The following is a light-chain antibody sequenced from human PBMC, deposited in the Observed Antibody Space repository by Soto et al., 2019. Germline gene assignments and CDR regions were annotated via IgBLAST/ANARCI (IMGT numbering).Light chain of an antibody. V-gene: IGLV2-23*02. CDR3: CSYATPRQ. Sequence: QAALTQPASVSGSRGQSITISCTGTTRDVGSYNLVSWYQQHPGKAPKLIIYEVSERPSGVSTRFSGSKSGNMASLTISGLQAEDEAEYYCCSYATPRQFGGGTKVTVL. J-gene: IGLJ2*01. CDR2: EVS. CDR1: TRDVGSYNL.